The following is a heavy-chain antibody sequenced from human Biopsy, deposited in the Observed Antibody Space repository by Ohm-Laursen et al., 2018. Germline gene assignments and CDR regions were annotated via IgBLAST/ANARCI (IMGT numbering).Heavy chain of an antibody. CDR1: GYTLTELS. Sequence: ASVKVSCKFSGYTLTELSIHWVRQTGGKGLEWMGGFDREERKTVYAEKFQGRATMTEDTSTDTVYMEVTSLRSDDTAVYYCATGPYYDTRFYYNVRPFDFWGQGTLVTVSS. V-gene: IGHV1-24*01. CDR2: FDREERKT. J-gene: IGHJ4*02. CDR3: ATGPYYDTRFYYNVRPFDF. D-gene: IGHD3-10*01.